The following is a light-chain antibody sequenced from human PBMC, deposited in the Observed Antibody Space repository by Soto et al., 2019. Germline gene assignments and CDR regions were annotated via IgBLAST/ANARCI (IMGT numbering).Light chain of an antibody. J-gene: IGKJ3*01. CDR3: QHSYSTPLFT. CDR1: QSISSY. Sequence: DIQMTQSPSSLSASVGDRVTITCRASQSISSYLNWYQQNPGKAPKLLIYAASSLQSGVPSRFSGSGSGTDFTLTISSLQPEDFATYYCQHSYSTPLFTFGPGTKVDIK. CDR2: AAS. V-gene: IGKV1-39*01.